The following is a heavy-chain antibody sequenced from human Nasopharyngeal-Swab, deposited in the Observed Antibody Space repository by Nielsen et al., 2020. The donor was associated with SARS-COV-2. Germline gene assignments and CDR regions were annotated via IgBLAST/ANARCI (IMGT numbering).Heavy chain of an antibody. Sequence: GGSLRLSCAASGFTFSSYWMSWVRQAPGKGLEWVANIKQDGSEKYYVDSVKGRFTISRDNAKNSLYLQMNSLRAEDTAVCYCARQTSNPYYYYYYMDVWGKGTTVTVSS. J-gene: IGHJ6*03. D-gene: IGHD4-11*01. V-gene: IGHV3-7*01. CDR1: GFTFSSYW. CDR2: IKQDGSEK. CDR3: ARQTSNPYYYYYYMDV.